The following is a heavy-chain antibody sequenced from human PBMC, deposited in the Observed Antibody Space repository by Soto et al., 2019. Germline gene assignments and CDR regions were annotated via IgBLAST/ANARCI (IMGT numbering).Heavy chain of an antibody. Sequence: EVQLVESGGGLVQPGGSLRLSCAASGFTFSSYWMSWVRQAPGRGLEWVANIKQDGSEKYYVDSVKGRFTISRDNAKNSLYLQMNSLRAEDTAVYYCARGGGAIQTHPPFDYWGQGTLVTVSS. CDR1: GFTFSSYW. D-gene: IGHD2-21*01. J-gene: IGHJ4*02. CDR3: ARGGGAIQTHPPFDY. CDR2: IKQDGSEK. V-gene: IGHV3-7*05.